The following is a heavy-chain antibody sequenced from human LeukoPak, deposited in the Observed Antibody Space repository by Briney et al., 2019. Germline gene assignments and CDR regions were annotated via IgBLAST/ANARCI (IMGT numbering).Heavy chain of an antibody. V-gene: IGHV4-59*01. J-gene: IGHJ3*02. CDR3: ARDQRMAGSPDAFDI. Sequence: KTSETLSLTCSVSGGSMSPYYWSWIRQPPGKGLEWIGNVFYSGTTMYNPSLESRVTISLDTSKSQFSLNLSSMATADTAIYYCARDQRMAGSPDAFDIWGQGTLVTVSS. D-gene: IGHD6-19*01. CDR1: GGSMSPYY. CDR2: VFYSGTT.